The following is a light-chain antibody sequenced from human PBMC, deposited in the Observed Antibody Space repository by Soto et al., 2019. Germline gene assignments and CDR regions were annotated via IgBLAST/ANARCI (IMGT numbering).Light chain of an antibody. CDR1: QSVSSN. CDR3: QQYNNWPPT. V-gene: IGKV3D-15*01. J-gene: IGKJ1*01. CDR2: GAS. Sequence: EIVMTQSPATLSVSPGERATLSCRASQSVSSNLAWYQQKPGQAPRLLIYGASIRATGIPARFSGSGSGTEFTLTISSLQSEDFAVYYCQQYNNWPPTFGQGTKVVIK.